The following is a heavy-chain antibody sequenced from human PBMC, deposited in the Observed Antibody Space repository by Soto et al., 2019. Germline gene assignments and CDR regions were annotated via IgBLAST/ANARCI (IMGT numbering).Heavy chain of an antibody. CDR1: GYTFTNHG. Sequence: QVQLVQSGAEVKKPGASVKVSCKTSGYTFTNHGINWVRQAPGQGLEWMGWINPYNANVNYAQKLQGRVTMTTDTFDCPAQMDPRRPPSHATAGYYSSRSPTAGILGEAFDIWGQGTMVTVSS. D-gene: IGHD3-16*01. J-gene: IGHJ3*02. V-gene: IGHV1-18*04. CDR3: SRSPTAGILGEAFDI. CDR2: INPYNANV.